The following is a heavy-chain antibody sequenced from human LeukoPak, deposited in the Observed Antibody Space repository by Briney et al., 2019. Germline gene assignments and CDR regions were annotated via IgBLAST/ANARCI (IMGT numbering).Heavy chain of an antibody. J-gene: IGHJ4*02. CDR1: GFTFSSYW. Sequence: PGGSLRLSCAASGFTFSSYWMSWVRQAPGKGLEWVANINQVGSEKYSVDSVKGRFTISRDNAMNSLYLQMSSLRAEDTAVYYCARDKLVGASRFDFWGQGILATVSS. CDR2: INQVGSEK. D-gene: IGHD1-26*01. V-gene: IGHV3-7*01. CDR3: ARDKLVGASRFDF.